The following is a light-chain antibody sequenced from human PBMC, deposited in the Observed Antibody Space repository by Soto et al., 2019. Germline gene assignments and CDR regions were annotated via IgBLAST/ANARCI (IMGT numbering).Light chain of an antibody. CDR2: GAY. CDR3: QHFGDSPLWA. CDR1: QSVGSGH. Sequence: EIVLTQSPGTLSLSPGERATLSCRASQSVGSGHLAWYQQKPGQTPRLLIYGAYTRATGIPDRLSGSGSGTDFTLTISRLEPEDFAVYYCQHFGDSPLWAFGQGTEVEIK. V-gene: IGKV3-20*01. J-gene: IGKJ1*01.